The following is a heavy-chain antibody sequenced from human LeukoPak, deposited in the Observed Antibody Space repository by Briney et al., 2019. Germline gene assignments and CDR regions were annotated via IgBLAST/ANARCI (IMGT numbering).Heavy chain of an antibody. V-gene: IGHV3-53*01. CDR1: GFTVSTNY. D-gene: IGHD6-13*01. Sequence: GGSLRLSCAASGFTVSTNYMNWVRQAPGKGLEWVSVVYYGGSTYYADSAKGRFTISRDNSKNTLYLQMNSLRAEDTAVYYCAKDYSSSWYYFDYRGQGTLVTVSS. CDR2: VYYGGST. CDR3: AKDYSSSWYYFDY. J-gene: IGHJ4*02.